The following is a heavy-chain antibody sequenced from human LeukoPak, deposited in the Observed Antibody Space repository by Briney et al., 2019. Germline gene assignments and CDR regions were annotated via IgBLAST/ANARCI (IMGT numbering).Heavy chain of an antibody. J-gene: IGHJ4*02. D-gene: IGHD5-24*01. Sequence: PSETLPLTCAVYGGSFSGYYWSWIRQPPGKGLEWIGEINHSGSTNYNPSLKSRVTISVDTSKNQFSLKLSSVTAADTAVYYCARGFGYNFGYWGQGTLVTVSS. CDR2: INHSGST. CDR3: ARGFGYNFGY. V-gene: IGHV4-34*01. CDR1: GGSFSGYY.